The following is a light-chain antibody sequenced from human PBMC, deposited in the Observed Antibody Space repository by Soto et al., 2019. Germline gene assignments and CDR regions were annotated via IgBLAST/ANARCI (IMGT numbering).Light chain of an antibody. V-gene: IGLV3-21*02. CDR1: DIGSRR. CDR3: QVWDTSSDHYV. Sequence: SYELTQPPSASVAPGQTARITCGGNDIGSRRVHWYQQKPGQAPVLVVYDDSDRPSGIPERFSGSNSGNTATLAISRVEAGDEADYSCQVWDTSSDHYVFGSGTKVTVL. CDR2: DDS. J-gene: IGLJ1*01.